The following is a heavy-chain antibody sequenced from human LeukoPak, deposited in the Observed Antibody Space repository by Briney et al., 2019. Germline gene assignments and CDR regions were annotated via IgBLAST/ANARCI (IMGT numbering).Heavy chain of an antibody. J-gene: IGHJ5*02. Sequence: PSETLSLTCAVYGGSFSGYYWSWIRQPPGKGLEWIGEINHSGSTNYNPSLKSRVTISVDTSKNQFSLKLSSATAADTAVYYCARGYCSSTSCYTNWFDPWGQGTLVTVSS. CDR3: ARGYCSSTSCYTNWFDP. D-gene: IGHD2-2*02. CDR1: GGSFSGYY. V-gene: IGHV4-34*01. CDR2: INHSGST.